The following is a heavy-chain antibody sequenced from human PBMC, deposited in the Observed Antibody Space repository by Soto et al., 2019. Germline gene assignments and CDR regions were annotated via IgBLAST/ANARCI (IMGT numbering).Heavy chain of an antibody. Sequence: SETLSLTCTVSGGSISSCGYYWGWIRQHPGKGLEWIGSIYYSGSTYYNPSLKSRVTISIDTSKSQFSLKLSSVTAADTAVYYCVRNFGYWGQGTVVTVSS. CDR2: IYYSGST. CDR3: VRNFGY. J-gene: IGHJ4*02. V-gene: IGHV4-39*07. CDR1: GGSISSCGYY.